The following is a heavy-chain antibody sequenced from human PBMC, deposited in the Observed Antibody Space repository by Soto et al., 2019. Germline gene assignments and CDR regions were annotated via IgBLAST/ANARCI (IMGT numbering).Heavy chain of an antibody. D-gene: IGHD3-22*01. CDR2: ISGSGGST. CDR3: ARVVVVIPPGYYYAMDV. Sequence: PGGSLRLSCAASGFTFSSYAMRWVRQAPGKGLEWVSAISGSGGSTYYADSVKGRFTISRDNSKNTLYLQMNSLRAEDTAVYYCARVVVVIPPGYYYAMDVWGQGTTVTVSS. V-gene: IGHV3-23*01. CDR1: GFTFSSYA. J-gene: IGHJ6*02.